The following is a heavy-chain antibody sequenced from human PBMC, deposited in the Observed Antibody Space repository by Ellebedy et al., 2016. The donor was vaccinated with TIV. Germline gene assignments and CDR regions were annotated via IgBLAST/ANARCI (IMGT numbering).Heavy chain of an antibody. CDR1: GFTFSSYA. J-gene: IGHJ3*02. Sequence: ETLSLXXAASGFTFSSYAMTWVRQAPGKGLEWVSSISGGAGRTHYTDSARGRFTISRDDSKSTLYLQMNSLRADDTAVYFCAKDSSDSNYVEALEIWGQGTMVAVSS. D-gene: IGHD4-11*01. V-gene: IGHV3-23*01. CDR3: AKDSSDSNYVEALEI. CDR2: ISGGAGRT.